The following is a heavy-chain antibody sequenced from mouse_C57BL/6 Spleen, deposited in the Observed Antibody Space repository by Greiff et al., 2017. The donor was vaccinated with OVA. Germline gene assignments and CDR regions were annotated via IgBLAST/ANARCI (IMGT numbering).Heavy chain of an antibody. CDR1: GYTFTDYE. CDR3: TRGGYWTYFDY. J-gene: IGHJ2*01. D-gene: IGHD2-14*01. Sequence: QVQLKQSGAELVRPGASVTLSCKASGYTFTDYEMHWVKQTPVHGLAWIGAIDPETGGTAYNQKFKGKAILTADKSSSTAYMELRSLTSEDSAVYYCTRGGYWTYFDYWGQGTTLTVSS. V-gene: IGHV1-15*01. CDR2: IDPETGGT.